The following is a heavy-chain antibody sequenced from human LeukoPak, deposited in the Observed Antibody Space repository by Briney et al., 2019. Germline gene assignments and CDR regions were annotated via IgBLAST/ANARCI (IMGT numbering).Heavy chain of an antibody. CDR1: GGSISSYY. V-gene: IGHV4-59*08. J-gene: IGHJ5*02. CDR2: IYYSGST. D-gene: IGHD2-15*01. CDR3: ARLVVAATYNWFDP. Sequence: PSETLSLTCTVSGGSISSYYWSWIRQPPGKGLEWIGYIYYSGSTNYNPSLKSRVTISVDTSKNQFSLKLSSVTAADTAVYYCARLVVAATYNWFDPWGQGTLVTVSS.